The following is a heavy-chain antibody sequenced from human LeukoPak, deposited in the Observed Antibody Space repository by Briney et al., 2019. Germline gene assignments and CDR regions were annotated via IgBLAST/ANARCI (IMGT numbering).Heavy chain of an antibody. V-gene: IGHV4-38-2*02. D-gene: IGHD3-22*01. CDR3: ASGYDSSGYYYDYYFDY. CDR2: IYYSGST. CDR1: GYSISSGYY. J-gene: IGHJ4*02. Sequence: SETLSLTCTVSGYSISSGYYWGWIRQPPGKGLEWIGSIYYSGSTYYNPSLKSRVTISVDTSKNQFSLKLSSVTAADTAVYYCASGYDSSGYYYDYYFDYWGQGTLVTVSS.